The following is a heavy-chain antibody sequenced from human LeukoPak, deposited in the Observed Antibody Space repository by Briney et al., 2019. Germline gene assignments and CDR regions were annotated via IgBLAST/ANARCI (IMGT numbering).Heavy chain of an antibody. CDR2: IAYDGSWA. CDR3: TRYNNDHFDY. J-gene: IGHJ4*02. CDR1: GFTFGGYG. Sequence: GGSLRLSCAGSGFTFGGYGMHWFRQTPGKGLEWVAVIAYDGSWAFYADSVKGRFTISRDNSKNTMSVQMDDLRAEDTAVYYCTRYNNDHFDYWGQGTLVTVSS. D-gene: IGHD1-14*01. V-gene: IGHV3-33*01.